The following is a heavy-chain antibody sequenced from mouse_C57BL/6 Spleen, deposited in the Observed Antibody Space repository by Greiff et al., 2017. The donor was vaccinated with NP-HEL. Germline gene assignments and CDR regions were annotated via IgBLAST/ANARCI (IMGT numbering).Heavy chain of an antibody. CDR2: ISSGSSTI. CDR3: ARAYDYDGDAMDY. J-gene: IGHJ4*01. Sequence: DVKLVESGGGLVKPGGSLKLSCAASGFTFSDYGMHWVRQAPEKGLEWVAYISSGSSTIYYADTVKGRFTIARDNAKNTLFLQMTSLRSEDTAMYYCARAYDYDGDAMDYWGQGTSVTVSS. D-gene: IGHD2-4*01. V-gene: IGHV5-17*01. CDR1: GFTFSDYG.